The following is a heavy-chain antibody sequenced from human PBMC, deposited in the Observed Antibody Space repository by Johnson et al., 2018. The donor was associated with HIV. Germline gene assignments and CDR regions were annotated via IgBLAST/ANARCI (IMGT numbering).Heavy chain of an antibody. J-gene: IGHJ3*01. D-gene: IGHD2-2*03. CDR3: TTVGLWIGSAAFDF. CDR1: GFTFSSYA. Sequence: QVQLVESGGGVVQPGRSLRLSCAASGFTFSSYAMHWVRQAPGKGLEWVAVISYDGSNKYYADSVKGRFTISRDDSKDTLYLQMNSLKTEDTAVYYCTTVGLWIGSAAFDFWGQGTMVTVSS. V-gene: IGHV3-30-3*01. CDR2: ISYDGSNK.